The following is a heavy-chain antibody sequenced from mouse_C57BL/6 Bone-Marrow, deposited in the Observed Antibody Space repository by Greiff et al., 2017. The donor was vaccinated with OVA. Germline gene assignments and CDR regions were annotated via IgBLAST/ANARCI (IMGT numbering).Heavy chain of an antibody. CDR2: IDPENGDT. CDR3: TPYGSSYYFDY. CDR1: GFNIKDDY. J-gene: IGHJ2*01. V-gene: IGHV14-4*01. Sequence: EVQLVESGAELVRPGASVKLSCTASGFNIKDDYMHWVKQRPEQGLEWIGWIDPENGDTEYASKFQGKATITADTSSNTAYLQLSSLTSEDTAVYYCTPYGSSYYFDYWGQGTTITVSS. D-gene: IGHD1-1*01.